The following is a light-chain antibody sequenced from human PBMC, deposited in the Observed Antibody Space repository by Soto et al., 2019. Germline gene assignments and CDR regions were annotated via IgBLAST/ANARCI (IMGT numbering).Light chain of an antibody. CDR1: QNIISW. J-gene: IGKJ5*01. CDR2: AAS. CDR3: QQAYGFPVT. V-gene: IGKV1-12*01. Sequence: DIQMTQSPSTVSASVGDRVTITCRASQNIISWLAWYQQQPGRAPKLLIYAASILQSGVPSRFSGSGSGTDFTLTINSLQPEDFATYYCQQAYGFPVTFGQGTRLETK.